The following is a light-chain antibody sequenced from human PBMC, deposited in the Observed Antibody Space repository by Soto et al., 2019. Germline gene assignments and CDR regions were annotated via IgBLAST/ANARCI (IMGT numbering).Light chain of an antibody. Sequence: QSVVTQPPSTSGTPGQRVTISCSGSSSNIGSSTVSWYQHLPGTAPKLLIFSDNQRPSGVPERFSGSKSGTSASLAISGLQSEDEADFYCAAWDDNLNGWVFGGGTKLTVL. CDR3: AAWDDNLNGWV. V-gene: IGLV1-44*01. J-gene: IGLJ3*02. CDR2: SDN. CDR1: SSNIGSST.